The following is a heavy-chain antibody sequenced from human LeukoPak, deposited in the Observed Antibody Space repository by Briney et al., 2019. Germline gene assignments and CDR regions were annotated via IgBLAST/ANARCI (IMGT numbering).Heavy chain of an antibody. CDR2: ISSSSSTI. CDR3: ARGTDCSGGSCYSAGPNWFDP. D-gene: IGHD2-15*01. J-gene: IGHJ5*02. V-gene: IGHV3-48*01. CDR1: GFTFSSYA. Sequence: GGSLRLSCAASGFTFSSYAMSWVRQAPGKGLEWVSYISSSSSTIYYADSVKGRFTISRDNAKNSLYLQMNSLRAEDTAVYYCARGTDCSGGSCYSAGPNWFDPWGQGTLVTVSS.